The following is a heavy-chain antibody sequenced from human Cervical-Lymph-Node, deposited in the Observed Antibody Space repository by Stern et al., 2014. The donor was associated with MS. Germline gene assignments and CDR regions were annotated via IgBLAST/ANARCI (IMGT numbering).Heavy chain of an antibody. D-gene: IGHD3-9*01. Sequence: QVQLVQSGAEVKKPGSSVKVSCKASGGTFSNYAISWVRQAPGQGLEWMGGIITIFGTANYAQKFQGRVTITADESTSTAYMELSSLRSEDTALYYCARGWSYDILTAYSYWGQGTLVTVSS. V-gene: IGHV1-69*01. CDR3: ARGWSYDILTAYSY. CDR2: IITIFGTA. CDR1: GGTFSNYA. J-gene: IGHJ4*02.